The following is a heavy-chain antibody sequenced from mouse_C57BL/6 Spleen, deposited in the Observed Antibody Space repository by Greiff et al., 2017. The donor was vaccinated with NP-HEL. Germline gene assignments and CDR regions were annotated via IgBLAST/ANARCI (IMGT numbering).Heavy chain of an antibody. Sequence: VQLKQSGGGLVKPGGSLKLSCAASGFTFSDYGMHWVRQAPEKGLEWVAYISSGSSTIYYADTVKGRFTISRDNAKNTLFLQMTSLRSEDTAMYYCARATTVVATDYYAMDYWGQGTSVTVSS. V-gene: IGHV5-17*01. J-gene: IGHJ4*01. CDR2: ISSGSSTI. D-gene: IGHD1-1*01. CDR3: ARATTVVATDYYAMDY. CDR1: GFTFSDYG.